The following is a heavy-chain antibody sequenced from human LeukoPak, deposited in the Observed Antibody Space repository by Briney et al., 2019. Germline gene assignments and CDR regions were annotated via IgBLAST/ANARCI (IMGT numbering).Heavy chain of an antibody. V-gene: IGHV3-48*02. CDR3: ARGCASCGRYNYYFMDV. Sequence: GGSLRLSCAASGFTVSSYNMNWVRQTPGKGLEWVSYISSSGYTMHHADSVKGRFTVSRDSAKNSLYLQMNSLRDEDAAVYFCARGCASCGRYNYYFMDVWGKGTAVTVSS. D-gene: IGHD2-2*01. J-gene: IGHJ6*03. CDR2: ISSSGYTM. CDR1: GFTVSSYN.